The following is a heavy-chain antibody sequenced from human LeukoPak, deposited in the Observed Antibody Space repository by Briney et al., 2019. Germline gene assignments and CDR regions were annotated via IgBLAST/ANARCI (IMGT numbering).Heavy chain of an antibody. CDR2: ISAYNGNT. J-gene: IGHJ4*02. D-gene: IGHD3-22*01. CDR1: GYTFTSYG. CDR3: ARVRSVADVNLAHYGAYNYYATSGYYTH. V-gene: IGHV1-18*01. Sequence: ASVKVSCKASGYTFTSYGISWVRQAPGQGLEWMGWISAYNGNTNYAQKLQGRVTMTTDTSTSTAYMELRSLRSDDRAVYYFARVRSVADVNLAHYGAYNYYATSGYYTHWGQGALVTV.